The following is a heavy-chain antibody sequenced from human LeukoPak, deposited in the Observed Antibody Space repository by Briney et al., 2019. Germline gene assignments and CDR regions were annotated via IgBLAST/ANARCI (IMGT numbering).Heavy chain of an antibody. J-gene: IGHJ4*02. D-gene: IGHD3-22*01. CDR3: AKSPIYYDSSGLPYFDY. V-gene: IGHV3-23*01. CDR1: GFTFSSYA. CDR2: ISGSGGST. Sequence: GGSLRLSCAASGFTFSSYAMSWVRQAPGKGLEWVSAISGSGGSTYYADSVKGRFTISRDNSKNTLYLQMNSLRAEDTAVYYCAKSPIYYDSSGLPYFDYWGQGTLVTVSS.